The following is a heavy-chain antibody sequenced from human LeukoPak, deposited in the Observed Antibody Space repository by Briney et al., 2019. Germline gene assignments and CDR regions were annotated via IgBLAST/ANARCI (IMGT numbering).Heavy chain of an antibody. Sequence: PSQTLSLTCTVSGGSISSGGYYWSWIRQHPGKGLEWMGYIYYSGSTYYNPSLKSRVTISVDTSKNQFSLKLSSVTAADTAVYYCATGLPLGYCSSTSCYNAFDIWGQGTMVTVSS. CDR2: IYYSGST. CDR3: ATGLPLGYCSSTSCYNAFDI. V-gene: IGHV4-31*03. J-gene: IGHJ3*02. CDR1: GGSISSGGYY. D-gene: IGHD2-2*01.